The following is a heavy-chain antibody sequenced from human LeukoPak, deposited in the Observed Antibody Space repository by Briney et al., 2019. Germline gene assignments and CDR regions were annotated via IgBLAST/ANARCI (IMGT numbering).Heavy chain of an antibody. V-gene: IGHV3-74*01. CDR3: VRGDATNLDH. CDR2: ITDDDTST. CDR1: GFTFSSYA. J-gene: IGHJ4*02. D-gene: IGHD1-14*01. Sequence: GGSLRLSCAASGFTFSSYAMSWVRQVPGKGLVWVSRITDDDTSTSHADSVKGRFTISRDNGKNTLYLQMNSLRVEDTAVYYCVRGDATNLDHWGQGTLVTVSS.